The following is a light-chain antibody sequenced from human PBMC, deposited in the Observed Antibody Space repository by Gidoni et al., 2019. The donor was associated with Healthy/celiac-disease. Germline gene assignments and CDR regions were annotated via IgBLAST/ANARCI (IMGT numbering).Light chain of an antibody. CDR3: QQYYSTLRT. J-gene: IGKJ1*01. V-gene: IGKV4-1*01. CDR1: QSVLYSSNNKNY. Sequence: DIVMTQYPDSPAVSLGVRATINCKSSQSVLYSSNNKNYLAWYQQKPGQPPKLLIYWASTRESGVPDRFSGSGSGTDFTLTISSLQSEDVAVYYCQQYYSTLRTFXQXTKVEIK. CDR2: WAS.